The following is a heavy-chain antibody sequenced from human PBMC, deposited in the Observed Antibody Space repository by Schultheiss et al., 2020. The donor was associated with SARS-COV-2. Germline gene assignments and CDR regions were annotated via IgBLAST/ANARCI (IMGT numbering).Heavy chain of an antibody. V-gene: IGHV3-30*04. CDR3: ARGACSSVGCPQNYVFFDMDV. J-gene: IGHJ6*02. CDR2: ISHDGRNK. D-gene: IGHD2-2*01. Sequence: GESLKISCAASGFTFSSYAMHWGRQAPGKGLEWVALISHDGRNKYYAASVKGRFTISRDNSQDTLFLEMSSLRPEDTAFYFCARGACSSVGCPQNYVFFDMDVWGQGTTVTVSS. CDR1: GFTFSSYA.